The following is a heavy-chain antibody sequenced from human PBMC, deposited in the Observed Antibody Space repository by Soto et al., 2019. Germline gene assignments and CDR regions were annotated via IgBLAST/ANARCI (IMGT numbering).Heavy chain of an antibody. J-gene: IGHJ4*02. CDR2: IYSDVYSAGTT. D-gene: IGHD3-22*01. V-gene: IGHV3-53*01. CDR1: GFTVSDNY. CDR3: AKDLTTGVVVITTWDY. Sequence: GGSLRLSCEASGFTVSDNYMTWVRQAPGKGLEWVSLIYSDVYSAGTTYYADSVKGRFTISRDNSKNTLYLQMNSLRAEDTAVYYCAKDLTTGVVVITTWDYWGQGTLVTVSS.